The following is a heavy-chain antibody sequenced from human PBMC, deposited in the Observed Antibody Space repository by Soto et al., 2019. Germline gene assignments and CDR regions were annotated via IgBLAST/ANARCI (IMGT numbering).Heavy chain of an antibody. V-gene: IGHV4-39*01. D-gene: IGHD3-3*02. CDR3: ARSTRIYGVVIKSGWFDH. CDR2: IYSSGST. Sequence: QLHLQESGPGLVKPSETLTLICGVSGDSLTNSDYYWGWIRQTPGKGLEWIGSIYSSGSTYYPPSFNSRATISLDTSKNQFSLRLTSVTAADTALYYCARSTRIYGVVIKSGWFDHWGQGTLVTVSS. J-gene: IGHJ5*02. CDR1: GDSLTNSDYY.